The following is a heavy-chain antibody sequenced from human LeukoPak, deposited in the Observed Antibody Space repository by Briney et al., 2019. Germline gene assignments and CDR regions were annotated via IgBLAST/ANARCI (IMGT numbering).Heavy chain of an antibody. CDR1: GGTFSSYA. CDR2: IIPIFGTA. V-gene: IGHV1-69*05. J-gene: IGHJ3*02. Sequence: SVKVSCKASGGTFSSYAISWVRQAPGQGLEWMGGIIPIFGTANYAQKFQGRVTITTDESTSTAYMELSSLRSEDTAVYYCARDRQSGSPGAFDIWGQGTMVTVSS. CDR3: ARDRQSGSPGAFDI. D-gene: IGHD6-13*01.